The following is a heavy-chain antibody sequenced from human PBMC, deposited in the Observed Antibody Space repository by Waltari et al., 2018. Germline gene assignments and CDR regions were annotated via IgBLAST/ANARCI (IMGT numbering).Heavy chain of an antibody. CDR1: GDTFSIYA. Sequence: VQLVQSGAEVKKPASSVKVASKASGDTFSIYAICWVRQAPGQGLEWMGRIIPIFGTANSAQQFQGRGTITADKSTSTAYIELSSLRSEDTAVYYCARDDYVSPYWGEGTLVTVSS. CDR2: IIPIFGTA. J-gene: IGHJ4*02. D-gene: IGHD3-16*01. CDR3: ARDDYVSPY. V-gene: IGHV1-69*14.